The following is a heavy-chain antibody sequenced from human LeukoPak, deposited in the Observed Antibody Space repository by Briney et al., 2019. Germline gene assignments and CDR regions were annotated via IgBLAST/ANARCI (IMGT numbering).Heavy chain of an antibody. Sequence: GGSLRLSCAASGFTFSSYGIHWVRQAPGKGLDWVEVISYDGSNKYYADSVKGRFTISRDNSKNTLYLQMNSLRAEDTAVYYCAKDITRYGGNAVDYWGQGTLVTVSS. V-gene: IGHV3-30*18. CDR2: ISYDGSNK. CDR3: AKDITRYGGNAVDY. D-gene: IGHD4-23*01. J-gene: IGHJ4*02. CDR1: GFTFSSYG.